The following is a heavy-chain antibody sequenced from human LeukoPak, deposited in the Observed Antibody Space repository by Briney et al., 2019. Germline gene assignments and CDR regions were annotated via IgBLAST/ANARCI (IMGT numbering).Heavy chain of an antibody. CDR1: GGSISSGDYY. V-gene: IGHV4-31*03. D-gene: IGHD3-10*01. CDR2: IYYSGST. CDR3: ARRTYYYGSGSYYNSNWFDP. Sequence: SETLSLTCTVSGGSISSGDYYWSWIRQHPGKGLEWIGYIYYSGSTYYNPSLKSRVTISVDTSKNQFSLKLSSVTAADTAVYYCARRTYYYGSGSYYNSNWFDPWGQGTLVTVSS. J-gene: IGHJ5*02.